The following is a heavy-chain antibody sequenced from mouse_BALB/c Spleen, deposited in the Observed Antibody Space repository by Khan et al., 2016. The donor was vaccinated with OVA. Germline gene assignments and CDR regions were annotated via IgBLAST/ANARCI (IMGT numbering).Heavy chain of an antibody. Sequence: QIQLVQSGPALRKPGETVKISCKASGYTFTNYGLNWVKQAPGKDLKWMGWMFTYTGQSTYADDFQGRFAFSLETSASTAYLQINSRKNEYMATYVCARGAYYDAMDYLGQGTSVTVSS. D-gene: IGHD2-10*01. V-gene: IGHV9-1*02. CDR1: GYTFTNYG. J-gene: IGHJ4*01. CDR3: ARGAYYDAMDY. CDR2: MFTYTGQS.